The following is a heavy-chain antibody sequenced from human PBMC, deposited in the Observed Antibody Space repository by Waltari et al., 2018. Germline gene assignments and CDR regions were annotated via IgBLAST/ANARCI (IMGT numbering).Heavy chain of an antibody. CDR1: GFMFTDHW. J-gene: IGHJ3*02. CDR3: VRSLNFTSEM. CDR2: INIGGSVT. V-gene: IGHV3-74*01. Sequence: EVRLAESGGGLVQPGGSLRLSCAASGFMFTDHWMHWVRQAPGKGLVWVSHINIGGSVTNDGNAVQGRFTISRDNAKKTIYLQRNGLRAEDTALYYCVRSLNFTSEMWGQGTMVTVSS.